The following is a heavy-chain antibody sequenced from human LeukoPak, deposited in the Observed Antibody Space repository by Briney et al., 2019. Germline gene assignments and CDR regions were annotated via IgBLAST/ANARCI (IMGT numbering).Heavy chain of an antibody. CDR3: ARESAEAGTYYYDSSGYSGFDY. V-gene: IGHV6-1*01. CDR2: TYYRSKRYN. J-gene: IGHJ4*02. CDR1: GDSGSSNSAA. Sequence: SQTLSLTCAISGDSGSSNSAAWSWNRQSPSRGLEWLGRTYYRSKRYNDYAVSVKSRITINPDTSKNQFSLQLNSVTPEDTAVCYCARESAEAGTYYYDSSGYSGFDYWGQGTVVSVSS. D-gene: IGHD3-22*01.